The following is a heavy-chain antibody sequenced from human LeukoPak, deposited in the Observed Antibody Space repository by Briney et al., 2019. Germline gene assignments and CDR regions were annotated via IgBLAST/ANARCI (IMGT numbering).Heavy chain of an antibody. CDR1: AFTFNNYW. D-gene: IGHD3-10*02. CDR3: ARCSGYGMDV. J-gene: IGHJ6*02. Sequence: GGSLRLSCVASAFTFNNYWMHWVRQAPGKGLVWVSRISSEGGTTNYADSVKGRFTISRDNAKNTLYLQMNSLRAEDTAVYYCARCSGYGMDVWGQGTTVTVSS. CDR2: ISSEGGTT. V-gene: IGHV3-74*01.